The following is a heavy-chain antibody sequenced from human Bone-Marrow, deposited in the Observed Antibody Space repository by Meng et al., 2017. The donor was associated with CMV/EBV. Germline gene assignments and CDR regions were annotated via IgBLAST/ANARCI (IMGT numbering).Heavy chain of an antibody. Sequence: SVKVSCKASGGTFSSYTISWVRQAPGQGLEWMGRIIPILGIANYAQKFQGRVTITADKSTNTAYMELSSLRSEDTAVYYCARDGTGYDFWSARNWFDPWGQGTLVTVSS. CDR1: GGTFSSYT. CDR2: IIPILGIA. J-gene: IGHJ5*02. V-gene: IGHV1-69*04. CDR3: ARDGTGYDFWSARNWFDP. D-gene: IGHD3-3*01.